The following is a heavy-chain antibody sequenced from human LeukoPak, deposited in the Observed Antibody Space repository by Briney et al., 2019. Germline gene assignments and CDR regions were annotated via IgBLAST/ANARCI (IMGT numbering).Heavy chain of an antibody. Sequence: ASVKVSCKASGYTFSGFYMNWLRQAPGQGPEWMGWINPNSGVTNYAQKFQGRVTMTRDTSITTDYMELSRLTSDDTAVYYCARDEFESTNYHFDYWGQGTLVTVSS. CDR1: GYTFSGFY. D-gene: IGHD1-7*01. V-gene: IGHV1-2*02. CDR2: INPNSGVT. J-gene: IGHJ4*02. CDR3: ARDEFESTNYHFDY.